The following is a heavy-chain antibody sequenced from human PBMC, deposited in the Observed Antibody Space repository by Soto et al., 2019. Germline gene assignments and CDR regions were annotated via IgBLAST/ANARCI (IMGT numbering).Heavy chain of an antibody. V-gene: IGHV1-18*01. Sequence: ASVKVSCKASGYTFTSYGISWVRQAPGQGLEWMGWISAYNGNTNYAQKLQGRVTMTTDTSTSTAYMELRSLRSDDTAVYYCARAYRYYYDSSGYPPPDYWGQGTLVTVSS. CDR2: ISAYNGNT. D-gene: IGHD3-22*01. J-gene: IGHJ4*02. CDR1: GYTFTSYG. CDR3: ARAYRYYYDSSGYPPPDY.